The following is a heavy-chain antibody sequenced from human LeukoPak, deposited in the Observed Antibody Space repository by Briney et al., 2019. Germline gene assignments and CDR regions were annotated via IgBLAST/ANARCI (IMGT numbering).Heavy chain of an antibody. J-gene: IGHJ6*02. D-gene: IGHD2-15*01. V-gene: IGHV1-24*01. CDR1: GYTLTELS. CDR3: ATWRCSGGSCYSLPYYYGMDV. CDR2: FDPEDGET. Sequence: ASVEVSCKVSGYTLTELSMHWVRQAPGKGLEWMGGFDPEDGETIYAQKFQGRVTMTEDTSTDTAYMELSSLRSEDTAVYYCATWRCSGGSCYSLPYYYGMDVWGQGTTVTVSS.